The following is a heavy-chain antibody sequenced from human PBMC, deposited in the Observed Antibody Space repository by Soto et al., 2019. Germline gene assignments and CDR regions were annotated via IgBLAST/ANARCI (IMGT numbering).Heavy chain of an antibody. V-gene: IGHV4-34*01. Sequence: QVQLQQWGAGLLKPSETLSLTCAVYGGSFSGYYWSWIRQPPGKGLEWIGEINHSGSTNYNPSLTSRVTVSVDTYQNQFSLQLGPVTAADTAVYYWARWYYYGSGSYYNAYYYYFMGVWGKGTTVNVSS. CDR1: GGSFSGYY. D-gene: IGHD3-10*01. CDR2: INHSGST. CDR3: ARWYYYGSGSYYNAYYYYFMGV. J-gene: IGHJ6*03.